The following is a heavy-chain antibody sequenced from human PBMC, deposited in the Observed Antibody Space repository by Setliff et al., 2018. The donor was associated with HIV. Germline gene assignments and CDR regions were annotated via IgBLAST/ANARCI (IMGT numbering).Heavy chain of an antibody. V-gene: IGHV1-3*01. J-gene: IGHJ4*02. CDR2: INAGNGDT. Sequence: ASVKVSCKTSGFIFTNYAVHWVRQAPGQGLEWMGWINAGNGDTKYSQKFQGRVTATTDTSASTAYMELSSLRSEDTAVYYCRLALDYWGQGTLVTVSS. CDR1: GFIFTNYA. CDR3: RLALDY. D-gene: IGHD3-9*01.